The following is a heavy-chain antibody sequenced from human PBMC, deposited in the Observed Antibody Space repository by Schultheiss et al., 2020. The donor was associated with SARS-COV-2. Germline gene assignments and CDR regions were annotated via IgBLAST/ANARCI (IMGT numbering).Heavy chain of an antibody. V-gene: IGHV3-30*07. CDR1: GFTFSSYA. CDR2: IWYDGSNK. CDR3: AREGPTYVGYYYFDY. J-gene: IGHJ4*02. Sequence: GGSLRLSCSASGFTFSSYALHWVRQAPGKGLEWVAVIWYDGSNKYYADSVKGRFTISRDNSKNTLYLQMNSLRAEDTAVYYCAREGPTYVGYYYFDYWGQGTLVTVSS. D-gene: IGHD5-12*01.